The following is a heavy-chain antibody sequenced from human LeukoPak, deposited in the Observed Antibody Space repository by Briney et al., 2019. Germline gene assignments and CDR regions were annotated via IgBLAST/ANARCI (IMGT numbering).Heavy chain of an antibody. CDR2: INPNSGGT. CDR1: GYTFTGYY. CDR3: VKGSLGGFVDY. V-gene: IGHV1-2*02. Sequence: ASVKVSCRASGYTFTGYYMHWVRQAPGQGLEWMGWINPNSGGTNYAQKFQGRVTMTRDTSISTAYMELSRLRSDDAAVYYCVKGSLGGFVDYWGQGTLVTVSS. D-gene: IGHD1-26*01. J-gene: IGHJ4*02.